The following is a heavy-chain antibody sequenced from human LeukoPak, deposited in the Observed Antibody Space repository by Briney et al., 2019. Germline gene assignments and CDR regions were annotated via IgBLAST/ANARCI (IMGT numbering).Heavy chain of an antibody. D-gene: IGHD3-22*01. CDR3: AKDPSYYDSSGYSLDF. V-gene: IGHV3-23*01. Sequence: GGSLRLSCAASGFTFSSHAMSWVRQAPGKGLEWLSAISGSGGSTYYADSVKGRFTISRDNSKNTLYLQMNSLRAEDTAVYYCAKDPSYYDSSGYSLDFWGQGTLVTVSS. CDR1: GFTFSSHA. CDR2: ISGSGGST. J-gene: IGHJ4*02.